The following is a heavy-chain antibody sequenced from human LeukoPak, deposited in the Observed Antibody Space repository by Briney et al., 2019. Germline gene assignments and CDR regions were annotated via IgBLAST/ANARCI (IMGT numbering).Heavy chain of an antibody. CDR3: AKCERVPAAYYYYYYMDV. V-gene: IGHV3-30*02. D-gene: IGHD2-2*01. CDR2: IRYDGSNK. Sequence: PGGSLRLSCAASGFTFSSYGMHWVRQGPGKGLEWVAFIRYDGSNKYYADSVKGRFTISRDNSKNTLYLQMNSLRAEDTAVYYCAKCERVPAAYYYYYYMDVWGKGTTVTVSS. CDR1: GFTFSSYG. J-gene: IGHJ6*03.